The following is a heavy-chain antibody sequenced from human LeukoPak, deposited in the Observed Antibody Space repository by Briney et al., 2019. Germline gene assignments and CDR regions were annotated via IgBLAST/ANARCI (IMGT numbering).Heavy chain of an antibody. CDR3: ARDETGTQDSSGYYYSYYFDY. CDR2: ISWNSGSI. J-gene: IGHJ4*02. D-gene: IGHD3-22*01. CDR1: GFTFDDYA. V-gene: IGHV3-9*01. Sequence: GGSLRLSCAASGFTFDDYAMHWVRQAPGKGLEWVSGISWNSGSIGYADSVKGRFTISRDNAKNSLYLQMNSLRAEDTAVYYCARDETGTQDSSGYYYSYYFDYWGQGTLVTVSS.